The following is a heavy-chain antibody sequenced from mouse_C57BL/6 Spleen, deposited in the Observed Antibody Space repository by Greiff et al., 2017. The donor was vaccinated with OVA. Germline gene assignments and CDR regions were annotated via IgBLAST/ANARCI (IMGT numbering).Heavy chain of an antibody. CDR2: IYPGDGDT. D-gene: IGHD1-3*01. CDR3: ASPLYTEAMDY. J-gene: IGHJ4*01. CDR1: GYAFSSYW. V-gene: IGHV1-82*01. Sequence: LVESGPELVKPGASVKISCKASGYAFSSYWMHWVKQRPGQGLEWIGRIYPGDGDTNYNGKFKGKATLTADKSSSTAYMQLSSLTSEDSAVYFCASPLYTEAMDYWGQGTSVTVSA.